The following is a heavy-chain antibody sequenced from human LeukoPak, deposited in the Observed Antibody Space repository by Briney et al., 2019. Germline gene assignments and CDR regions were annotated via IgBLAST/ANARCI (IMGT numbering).Heavy chain of an antibody. V-gene: IGHV3-9*01. CDR1: GFTFDDYA. Sequence: PGRSLRLSCAASGFTFDDYAMHWVRQAPGKGLEWVSGISWNSGSIGYADSVKGRFTISRDNSKNTLYLQMNSLRAEDTAVYYCARAKSGSYPGVAFDIWDQGTMVTVSS. CDR3: ARAKSGSYPGVAFDI. D-gene: IGHD1-26*01. J-gene: IGHJ3*02. CDR2: ISWNSGSI.